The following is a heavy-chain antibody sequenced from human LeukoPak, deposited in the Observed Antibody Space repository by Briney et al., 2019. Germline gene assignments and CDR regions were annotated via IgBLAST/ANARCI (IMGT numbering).Heavy chain of an antibody. CDR2: ISSSGSTI. CDR1: GFTFSSYE. CDR3: ARDYSGSYTLPYYYYGMDV. J-gene: IGHJ6*02. Sequence: GGSLRLSCAASGFTFSSYEMNWVRQAPGKGLEWVSYISSSGSTIYYADSVKGRFTISRDNAKNSLYLQMNSLRAEDTAVYYCARDYSGSYTLPYYYYGMDVWGQGTMVTVSS. D-gene: IGHD3-10*01. V-gene: IGHV3-48*03.